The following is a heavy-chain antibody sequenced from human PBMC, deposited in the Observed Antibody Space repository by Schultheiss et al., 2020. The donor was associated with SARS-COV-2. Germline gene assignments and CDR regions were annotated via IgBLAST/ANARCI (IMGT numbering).Heavy chain of an antibody. J-gene: IGHJ4*02. Sequence: GSLRLSCAASGFTFSDYYMSWIRQAPGKGLEWVSYISSSGSTIYYADSVKGRFTISRDNAKNSLYLQMNSLRAEDTAVYYCASCPGCGSWADYFDYWGQGTLVTVSS. V-gene: IGHV3-11*01. CDR3: ASCPGCGSWADYFDY. D-gene: IGHD1-26*01. CDR2: ISSSGSTI. CDR1: GFTFSDYY.